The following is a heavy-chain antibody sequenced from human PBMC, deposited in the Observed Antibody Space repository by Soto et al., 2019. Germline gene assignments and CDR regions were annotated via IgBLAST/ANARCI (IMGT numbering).Heavy chain of an antibody. J-gene: IGHJ4*02. Sequence: GGSLRLSCSGFGFSINTYWMNWIRQTPGKGLEWVANINPEGNAKTYVDPVKGRFFVSRDNTRNSLDLQMTSLRVEDSAIYFCAEWDIPNIWGQGILVTVSS. D-gene: IGHD2-15*01. CDR2: INPEGNAK. CDR3: AEWDIPNI. V-gene: IGHV3-7*01. CDR1: GFSINTYW.